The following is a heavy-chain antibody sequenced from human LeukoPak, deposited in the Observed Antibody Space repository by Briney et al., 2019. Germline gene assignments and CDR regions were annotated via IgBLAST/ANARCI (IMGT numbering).Heavy chain of an antibody. CDR3: AREISAYGSGSYYIPNWFDP. J-gene: IGHJ5*02. CDR2: IYTSGST. D-gene: IGHD3-10*01. V-gene: IGHV4-4*07. Sequence: PSETLSLTCTVSGGSISSYYWSWIRQPAGKGLEWIGRIYTSGSTNYNPSLKSRVTMPVDTSKNQFSLKLSSVTAADTAVYYCAREISAYGSGSYYIPNWFDPWGQGTLVTVSS. CDR1: GGSISSYY.